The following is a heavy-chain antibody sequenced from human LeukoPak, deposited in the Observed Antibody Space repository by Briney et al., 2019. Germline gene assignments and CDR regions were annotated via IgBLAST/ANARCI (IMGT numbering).Heavy chain of an antibody. CDR1: GFTFSSYW. V-gene: IGHV3-7*03. J-gene: IGHJ4*02. CDR3: ARGGKSHDSSGLFDY. Sequence: PGGSLRLSCAVSGFTFSSYWMSWVRQAPGKGLEWVANIKQDGSEKYYVDSVKGRFTISRDNAKNSLYLQMNSLRAEDTAVYYCARGGKSHDSSGLFDYWGQGTLVTVSS. CDR2: IKQDGSEK. D-gene: IGHD3-22*01.